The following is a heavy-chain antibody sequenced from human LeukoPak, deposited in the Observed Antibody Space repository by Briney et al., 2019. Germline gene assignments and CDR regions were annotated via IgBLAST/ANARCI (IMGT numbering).Heavy chain of an antibody. V-gene: IGHV4-39*07. J-gene: IGHJ1*01. CDR2: IYYSGST. CDR1: GGSISSSSYY. D-gene: IGHD3-22*01. Sequence: KTSETLSLTCTVSGGSISSSSYYWGWIRQPPGKGLEWIASIYYSGSTYYNPSLKSRVTISVDTSKNQFSLKLSSVTAADTAVYYCSTSYYYDSSEARYFQHWGQGTLVTVSS. CDR3: STSYYYDSSEARYFQH.